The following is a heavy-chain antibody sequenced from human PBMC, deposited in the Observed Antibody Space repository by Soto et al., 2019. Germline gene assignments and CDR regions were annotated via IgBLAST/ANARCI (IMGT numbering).Heavy chain of an antibody. Sequence: EVQLVQSGAEVKKPGESLKISCKASGYSFTTHWIAWVRQMPGKGLEWMGIIYPGDSDTRYSPSFQGQVTISADKSISTAFLQWSSLKASDTAMYYCARQLLGFCGSTSCLDYYYYGMDVWGQGTTVTVSS. CDR1: GYSFTTHW. V-gene: IGHV5-51*01. J-gene: IGHJ6*02. D-gene: IGHD2-2*01. CDR3: ARQLLGFCGSTSCLDYYYYGMDV. CDR2: IYPGDSDT.